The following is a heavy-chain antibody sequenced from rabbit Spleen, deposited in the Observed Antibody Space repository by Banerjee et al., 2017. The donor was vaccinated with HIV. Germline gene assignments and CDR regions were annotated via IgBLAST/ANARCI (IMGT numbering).Heavy chain of an antibody. Sequence: QEQLEESGGDLVKPGASLTLTCTASGFSFSSSYYMCWVRQAPGKGLEWIGCIYTGDGSTAYASWAKGRFTVSKTSSTTVTLQLNSLTAADTATYFCARGSAAMTMVITGYYLSLWGPGTLVTVS. D-gene: IGHD2-1*01. CDR2: IYTGDGST. CDR3: ARGSAAMTMVITGYYLSL. J-gene: IGHJ4*01. CDR1: GFSFSSSYY. V-gene: IGHV1S45*01.